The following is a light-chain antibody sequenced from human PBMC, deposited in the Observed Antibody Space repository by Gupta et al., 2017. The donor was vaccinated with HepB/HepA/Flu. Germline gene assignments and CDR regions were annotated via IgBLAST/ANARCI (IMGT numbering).Light chain of an antibody. CDR1: QSVSSY. CDR2: DAS. J-gene: IGKJ5*01. V-gene: IGKV3-11*01. CDR3: QQGSNWPIT. Sequence: EIVLTQSPATLSLSPGERATLSCRASQSVSSYLAWYQQKPGQTPSLLIYDASNRATGIPARFSGSGSGTDFTLTISSLEPEDFAVYYCQQGSNWPITFGQGTRLEIK.